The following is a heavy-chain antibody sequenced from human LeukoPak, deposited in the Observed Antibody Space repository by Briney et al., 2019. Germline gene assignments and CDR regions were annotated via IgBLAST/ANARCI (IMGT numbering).Heavy chain of an antibody. Sequence: GASVKVSCKASGYTFTGYYLHWVRQAPGQGLEWMGWINPNTGGTNYAQKFQDRVTMTRDTSISTAYMELSRLRSDDTAVYYCARGAYSSGPQGDYWGQGTLVIVSS. CDR3: ARGAYSSGPQGDY. V-gene: IGHV1-2*02. CDR2: INPNTGGT. CDR1: GYTFTGYY. D-gene: IGHD6-19*01. J-gene: IGHJ4*02.